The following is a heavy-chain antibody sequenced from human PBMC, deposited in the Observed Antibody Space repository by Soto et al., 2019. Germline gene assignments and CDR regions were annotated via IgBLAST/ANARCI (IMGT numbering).Heavy chain of an antibody. J-gene: IGHJ6*02. CDR1: GYTFTSYD. CDR3: ARRGYSSSWYYYYYYGMDV. CDR2: MNPNSGNT. V-gene: IGHV1-8*01. D-gene: IGHD6-13*01. Sequence: QVQLVQSGAEVKKPGASVTVSCTASGYTFTSYDINWVRQATGQGLEWMGWMNPNSGNTGYAQKFQGRVTMTRNTSISTDYMELSSLRSEDTAVYYCARRGYSSSWYYYYYYGMDVWGQGTTVTVSS.